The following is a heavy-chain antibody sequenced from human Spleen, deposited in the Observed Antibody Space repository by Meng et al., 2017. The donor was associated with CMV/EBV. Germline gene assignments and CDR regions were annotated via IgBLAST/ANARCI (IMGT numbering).Heavy chain of an antibody. J-gene: IGHJ4*02. V-gene: IGHV4-39*07. D-gene: IGHD6-6*01. CDR1: GGSITSSIYY. CDR3: ARGGSSSAVDY. CDR2: IYYSGST. Sequence: QRQGSGQGMGKPSEPLSLTCTVSGGSITSSIYYWGWIRQPPGKGLEWIGSIYYSGSTYYNPSLKSRVTMSVDTSKNQFSLKLSSVTAADTAVYYCARGGSSSAVDYWGQGTLVTVSS.